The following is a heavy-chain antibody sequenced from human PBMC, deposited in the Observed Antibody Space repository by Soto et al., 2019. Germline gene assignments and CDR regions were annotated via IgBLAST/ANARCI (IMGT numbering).Heavy chain of an antibody. CDR3: ARAPTYYYDSSGLDY. Sequence: GGSLRLSCAASGFTFSSYAMHWVRQAPGKGLEWVAVISYDGSNKYYADSVKGRFTISRDNSKNTLYLQMNSLRAEDTAVYYCARAPTYYYDSSGLDYWSQGTLVTVSS. CDR1: GFTFSSYA. V-gene: IGHV3-30-3*01. CDR2: ISYDGSNK. D-gene: IGHD3-22*01. J-gene: IGHJ4*02.